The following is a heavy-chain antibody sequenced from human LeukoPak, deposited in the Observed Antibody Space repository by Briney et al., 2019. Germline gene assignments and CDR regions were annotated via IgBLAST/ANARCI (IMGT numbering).Heavy chain of an antibody. Sequence: ASVKVSCKASGYTFTSYAMNWVRQAPGQGLEWMGWINPNSGGTNYAQKFQGWVTMTRDTSISTAYMELSRLRSDDTAVYYCARGLQWLAFDYWGQGTLVTVSS. D-gene: IGHD6-19*01. CDR2: INPNSGGT. J-gene: IGHJ4*02. V-gene: IGHV1-2*04. CDR1: GYTFTSYA. CDR3: ARGLQWLAFDY.